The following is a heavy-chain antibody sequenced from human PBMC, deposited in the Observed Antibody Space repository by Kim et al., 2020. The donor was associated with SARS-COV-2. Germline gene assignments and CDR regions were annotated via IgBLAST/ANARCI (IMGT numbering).Heavy chain of an antibody. D-gene: IGHD6-13*01. Sequence: GGSLRLSCAASGFTFSSYGMHWVRQAPGKGLEWVAVIWYDGSNKYYADSVKGRFTISRDNSKNTLYLQMNSLRAEDTAVYYCAKDPIPYSAAGREYYFDYWGQGTLVTVSS. CDR1: GFTFSSYG. J-gene: IGHJ4*02. CDR2: IWYDGSNK. V-gene: IGHV3-33*06. CDR3: AKDPIPYSAAGREYYFDY.